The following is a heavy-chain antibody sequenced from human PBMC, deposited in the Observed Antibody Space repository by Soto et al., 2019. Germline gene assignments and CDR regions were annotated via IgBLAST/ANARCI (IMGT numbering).Heavy chain of an antibody. D-gene: IGHD3-10*01. V-gene: IGHV4-59*08. CDR1: GGSVSSYY. CDR2: IFYSGST. J-gene: IGHJ3*02. CDR3: ARHGGITMVRGVLAAFDI. Sequence: QVQLQESGPGLVKASETLSLTCTVSGGSVSSYYWSWIRQPPGKGLEWIGYIFYSGSTSYNPSLKSRVTISVETSKNQFALKLSSVPAADTAVYYCARHGGITMVRGVLAAFDIWGQWTMVSVSS.